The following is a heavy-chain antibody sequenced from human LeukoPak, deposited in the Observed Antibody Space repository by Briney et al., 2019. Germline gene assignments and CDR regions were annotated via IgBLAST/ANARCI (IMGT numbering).Heavy chain of an antibody. CDR3: AKDLPRWVHSSSGEYFQH. Sequence: GGSLRLSCAASGFTFSSYAMSWVRQAPGKGLEWVSAISGSGGSTYYADSVKGRFTISRDNSKNTLYLQMNSLRAEDTAVYYCAKDLPRWVHSSSGEYFQHWGQGTLVTVSS. J-gene: IGHJ1*01. V-gene: IGHV3-23*01. D-gene: IGHD6-6*01. CDR2: ISGSGGST. CDR1: GFTFSSYA.